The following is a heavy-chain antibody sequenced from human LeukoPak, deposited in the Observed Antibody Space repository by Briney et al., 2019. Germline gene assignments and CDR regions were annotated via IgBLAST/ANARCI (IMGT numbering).Heavy chain of an antibody. Sequence: GGSLRLSCAASGFTVSSNYMSWVRQAPGKGLEWVSVIYSGGSTYYADSVKGRFTISRDNSKNTLYLQMGSLRAEDMAVYYCAREGKGGPPSYWGQGTLVTVSS. CDR3: AREGKGGPPSY. CDR1: GFTVSSNY. CDR2: IYSGGST. J-gene: IGHJ4*02. V-gene: IGHV3-53*05. D-gene: IGHD2-15*01.